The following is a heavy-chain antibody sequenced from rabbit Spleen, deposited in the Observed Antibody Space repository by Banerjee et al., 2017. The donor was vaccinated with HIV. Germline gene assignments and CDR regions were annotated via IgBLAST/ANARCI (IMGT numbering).Heavy chain of an antibody. CDR2: INAATGKP. CDR1: GVSFSGSSY. Sequence: QSLEESGGDLVKPGASLTLTCTASGVSFSGSSYMCWVRQAPGKGLEWIACINAATGKPVYATWAKGRFTISRTSSTTVTLRMTSLTAADRATYFCARDLVGVIGWNFYLWGPGTLVTV. J-gene: IGHJ4*01. CDR3: ARDLVGVIGWNFYL. V-gene: IGHV1S40*01. D-gene: IGHD1-1*01.